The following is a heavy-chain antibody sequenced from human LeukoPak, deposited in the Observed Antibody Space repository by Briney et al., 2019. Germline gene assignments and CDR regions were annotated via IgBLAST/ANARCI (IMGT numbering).Heavy chain of an antibody. CDR2: ISSSSSTI. CDR3: ARDGYSYGPFDY. CDR1: GFTFSSYS. V-gene: IGHV3-48*01. Sequence: PAGTLSLSCAASGFTFSSYSMNWIRQAPGKGLEWVSYISSSSSTIYYADSVKGRFTISRDNAKNSLYLQMNRLRAEDTAVYYCARDGYSYGPFDYWGQGTLVTVSS. D-gene: IGHD5-18*01. J-gene: IGHJ4*02.